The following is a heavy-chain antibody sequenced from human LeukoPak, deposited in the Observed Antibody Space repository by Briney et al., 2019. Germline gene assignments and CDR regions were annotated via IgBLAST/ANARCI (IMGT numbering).Heavy chain of an antibody. Sequence: GGSLRLSCAASGFTFSSYGMHWVRQAPGKGLEWVAFIRYDGSNKYYADSAKGRFTISRDNSKNTLYLQMNSLRAEDTAVYYCAKDLYSSSWFFDYWGQGTLVTVSS. CDR1: GFTFSSYG. CDR3: AKDLYSSSWFFDY. CDR2: IRYDGSNK. V-gene: IGHV3-30*02. J-gene: IGHJ4*02. D-gene: IGHD6-13*01.